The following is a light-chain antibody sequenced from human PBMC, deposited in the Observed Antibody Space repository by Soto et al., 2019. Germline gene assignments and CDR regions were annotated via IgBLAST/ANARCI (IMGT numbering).Light chain of an antibody. CDR1: QGISNY. V-gene: IGKV1-27*01. Sequence: DVRMTQARSSLSASVGDRVTITCRASQGISNYLAWYQQKPGKVPKLLIYAASILQSGVPSRFSGSGSGTDFTLTISSLQPEDVATYYCQKYNSAPRTFGGGTKVEIK. CDR2: AAS. CDR3: QKYNSAPRT. J-gene: IGKJ4*01.